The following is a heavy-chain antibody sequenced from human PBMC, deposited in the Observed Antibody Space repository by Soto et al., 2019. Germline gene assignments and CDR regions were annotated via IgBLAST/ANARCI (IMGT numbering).Heavy chain of an antibody. CDR1: GGSIGSYY. Sequence: PSETLSLTCTVSGGSIGSYYWSWIRQPPGKGLEWIGYIYYSGSTNYNPSLKSRVTISVDTSKNQFSLKLSSVTAADTAVYYCARGGYSSSWYENWFDPWGQGTLVTVSS. CDR3: ARGGYSSSWYENWFDP. CDR2: IYYSGST. D-gene: IGHD6-13*01. J-gene: IGHJ5*02. V-gene: IGHV4-59*01.